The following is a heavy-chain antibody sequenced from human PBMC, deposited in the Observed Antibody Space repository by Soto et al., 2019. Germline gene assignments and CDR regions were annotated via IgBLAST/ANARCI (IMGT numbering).Heavy chain of an antibody. V-gene: IGHV3-48*02. J-gene: IGHJ4*02. Sequence: GGSLRLSCAASGFTFSSYSMNWVRQAPGKGLEWVSYISSSSSTIYYADSVKGRFTISRDNAENSLYLQMNSLRDEDTAVYYCAREGGLCYGMLRCYFDYWGQGTLVTVSS. CDR1: GFTFSSYS. D-gene: IGHD2-2*01. CDR2: ISSSSSTI. CDR3: AREGGLCYGMLRCYFDY.